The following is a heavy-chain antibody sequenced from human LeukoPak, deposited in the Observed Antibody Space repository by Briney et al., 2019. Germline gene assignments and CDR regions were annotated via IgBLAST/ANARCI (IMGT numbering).Heavy chain of an antibody. CDR2: IYTSGST. CDR1: GGSISSGSYY. J-gene: IGHJ3*01. D-gene: IGHD2-15*01. CDR3: ANADRFCSGSCHVPDAFDF. Sequence: PPQTLSLTCTVSGGSISSGSYYWSWIRQPAGKGLEWIGRIYTSGSTNYNPSLKSRVTISVDTSKNQFSLKLSSVTAADTAVYYCANADRFCSGSCHVPDAFDFWGQGTMVTVSS. V-gene: IGHV4-61*02.